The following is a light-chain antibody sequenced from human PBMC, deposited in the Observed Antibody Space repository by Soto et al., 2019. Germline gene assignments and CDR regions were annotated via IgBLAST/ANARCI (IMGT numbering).Light chain of an antibody. CDR3: QQRSKWPIT. CDR2: DAS. J-gene: IGKJ3*01. Sequence: EIVLTQSPATLSLSPGERATLSCRASQSVSSDLACYQQKPGQAPMPLIYDASNKATDIPARFSGSGSGTDFTLTISSLEPEDLAVYYCQQRSKWPITFGPGTKVDIK. V-gene: IGKV3-11*01. CDR1: QSVSSD.